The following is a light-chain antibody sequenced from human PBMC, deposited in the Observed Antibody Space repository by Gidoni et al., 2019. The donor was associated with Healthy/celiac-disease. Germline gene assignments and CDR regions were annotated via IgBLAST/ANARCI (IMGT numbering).Light chain of an antibody. V-gene: IGKV3-20*01. CDR1: QSVSSSY. CDR3: QQYGSSLSWT. CDR2: GAS. J-gene: IGKJ1*01. Sequence: EIVLTQSPGHLSLSPGERATLSCRASQSVSSSYLAWYQQKPGQAPRHLIYGASSRATGIPDTFIGSGCGTSFTLTIIRMEHDDFAVYYCQQYGSSLSWTFXHXTKVEIK.